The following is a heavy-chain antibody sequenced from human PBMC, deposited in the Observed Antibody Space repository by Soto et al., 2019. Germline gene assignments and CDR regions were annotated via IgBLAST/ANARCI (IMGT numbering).Heavy chain of an antibody. CDR3: ARAGGLGAVAVDY. V-gene: IGHV4-30-2*01. J-gene: IGHJ4*02. CDR1: GGSINSGDYS. D-gene: IGHD6-19*01. CDR2: IYHTGST. Sequence: SETLSLTCTVSGGSINSGDYSWTWIRQPPGKGLEWIGYIYHTGSTYYNMSLKSRVTISVDRSKNQFSLKLSSVTAADTAVYYCARAGGLGAVAVDYWGQGTLVTVSS.